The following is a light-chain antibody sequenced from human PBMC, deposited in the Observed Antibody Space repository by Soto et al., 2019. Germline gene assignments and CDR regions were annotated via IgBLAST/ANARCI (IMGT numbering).Light chain of an antibody. V-gene: IGKV3-15*01. J-gene: IGKJ1*01. CDR1: QSVRSN. CDR2: AAS. CDR3: QQYGGSLTWT. Sequence: EIVITQSPATLSVSPGERATLSCRASQSVRSNLAWHQQKPGQAPRLLIYAASTRATGVPARFSGSGSGTDFTLTISRLEPEDFAVYYCQQYGGSLTWTFGQGTKVDIK.